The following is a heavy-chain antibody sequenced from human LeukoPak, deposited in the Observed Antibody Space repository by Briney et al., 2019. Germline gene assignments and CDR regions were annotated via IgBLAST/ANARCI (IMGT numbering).Heavy chain of an antibody. J-gene: IGHJ6*04. V-gene: IGHV4-61*02. Sequence: SETLSLTCTVSGGSVSRGSYYWSWIRQPAGKGLEWIGRIYTSGNTDYNPSLESRVTMSLDTSKNQFSLKLMSVTAADTAVYYCARDLVPLGFGPYSYYHMNAWGTGTTVTVSS. D-gene: IGHD3-10*01. CDR1: GGSVSRGSYY. CDR2: IYTSGNT. CDR3: ARDLVPLGFGPYSYYHMNA.